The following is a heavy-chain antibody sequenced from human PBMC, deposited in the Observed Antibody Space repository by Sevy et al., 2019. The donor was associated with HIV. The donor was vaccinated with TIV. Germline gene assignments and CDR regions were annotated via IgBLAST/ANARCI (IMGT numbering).Heavy chain of an antibody. CDR2: INYSGST. Sequence: WETLSLTCTVSAASISSYFWSWIRQPPGKELEWIGYINYSGSTNYNPSLQSRVTISVDTSKNQFSLKLSSVTAVDTAVYYCVTDVGSGEFVYYFDYWGQGTLVTVSS. D-gene: IGHD3-16*01. V-gene: IGHV4-59*13. J-gene: IGHJ4*02. CDR1: AASISSYF. CDR3: VTDVGSGEFVYYFDY.